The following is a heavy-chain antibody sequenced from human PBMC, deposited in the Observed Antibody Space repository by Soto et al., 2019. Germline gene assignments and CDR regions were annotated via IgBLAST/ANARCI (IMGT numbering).Heavy chain of an antibody. J-gene: IGHJ1*01. CDR2: ISSSSSSI. Sequence: EVQLVESGGGLVQPGGSLRLSCAASGFTFSSYSMNWVRQAPGTWPEWVSYISSSSSSIYYAVSVKGRFTISRYNAKNSLYLQMNSLRAEDTAVYYWARNDYGDYGYFQHWGQGNRVTVSS. CDR1: GFTFSSYS. CDR3: ARNDYGDYGYFQH. V-gene: IGHV3-48*01. D-gene: IGHD4-17*01.